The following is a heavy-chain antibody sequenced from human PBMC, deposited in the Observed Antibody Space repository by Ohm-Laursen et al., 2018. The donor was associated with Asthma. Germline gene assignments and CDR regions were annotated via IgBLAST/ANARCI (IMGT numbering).Heavy chain of an antibody. Sequence: TLSLTCTVSGGSISSGHYYWTWIRQHPGKGLEWIGNIHYSGSTIYNPSLESRLTISVDTSKNQFSLNLSSATAADTALYYCARDRSSTSYYYYGMDVWGQGTTVTVSS. CDR1: GGSISSGHYY. CDR3: ARDRSSTSYYYYGMDV. CDR2: IHYSGST. V-gene: IGHV4-31*03. J-gene: IGHJ6*02. D-gene: IGHD2-2*01.